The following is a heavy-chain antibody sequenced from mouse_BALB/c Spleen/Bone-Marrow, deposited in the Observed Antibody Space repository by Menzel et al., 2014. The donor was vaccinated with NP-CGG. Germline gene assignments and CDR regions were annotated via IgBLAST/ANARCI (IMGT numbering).Heavy chain of an antibody. CDR3: PRRGYGNDY. V-gene: IGHV6-6*02. Sequence: DVMLVESGGGLVQPGGSMKLSCVVSGFTFSNYWMNWVRQSPEKGLEWVAEIRLKSNNYATHYAESVKGRFTISRDDSKSSVYLQMNNLEAEDTGIYYCPRRGYGNDYWGQGTTLTVSS. CDR1: GFTFSNYW. CDR2: IRLKSNNYAT. J-gene: IGHJ2*01. D-gene: IGHD2-10*02.